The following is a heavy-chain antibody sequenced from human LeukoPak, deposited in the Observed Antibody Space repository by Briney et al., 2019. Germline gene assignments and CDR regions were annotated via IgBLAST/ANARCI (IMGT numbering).Heavy chain of an antibody. Sequence: GGSLRLSCAASGFTFSSFAMHWVRQAPGKGLEWVAVVRGNGDSTHYADSVKGRFTISRDNSKNTLYLQMNSLRDEDTAVYYCAKGFFGSGSFPHNFDYWGQGTLVTVSS. CDR3: AKGFFGSGSFPHNFDY. J-gene: IGHJ4*02. CDR1: GFTFSSFA. CDR2: VRGNGDST. V-gene: IGHV3-23*01. D-gene: IGHD3-10*01.